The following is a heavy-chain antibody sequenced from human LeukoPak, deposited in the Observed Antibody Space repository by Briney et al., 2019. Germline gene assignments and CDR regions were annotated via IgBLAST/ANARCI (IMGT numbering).Heavy chain of an antibody. J-gene: IGHJ3*02. Sequence: GGALRLSRLASGFTHSSSWMNWVRQAPGKGLEWVADIKLDGSEKYYVDSVKGRFTISRNNAKNSLYLQLNSLRAEDTAGYYFARELGESVWDGFDIWGQGTMVTVSP. CDR3: ARELGESVWDGFDI. D-gene: IGHD3-10*01. V-gene: IGHV3-7*05. CDR1: GFTHSSSW. CDR2: IKLDGSEK.